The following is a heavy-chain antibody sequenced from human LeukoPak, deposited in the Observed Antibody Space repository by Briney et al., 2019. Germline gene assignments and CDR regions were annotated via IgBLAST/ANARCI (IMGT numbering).Heavy chain of an antibody. CDR2: ISSSSSYI. D-gene: IGHD7-27*01. V-gene: IGHV3-21*01. CDR3: ARVEGTWAEAFDI. J-gene: IGHJ3*02. Sequence: PGGSLRLSCAASGFTFSSYSMNWVRQAPGKGLEWVSSISSSSSYIYYADSVKGRFTISRDNAKNSLYLQMNSLRAEDTAVYYCARVEGTWAEAFDIWGQGTMVTVSS. CDR1: GFTFSSYS.